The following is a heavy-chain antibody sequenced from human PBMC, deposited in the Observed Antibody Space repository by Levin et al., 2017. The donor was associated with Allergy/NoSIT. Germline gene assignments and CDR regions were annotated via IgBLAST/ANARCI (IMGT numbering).Heavy chain of an antibody. V-gene: IGHV3-23*01. J-gene: IGHJ6*04. CDR3: AKDLSAVPAANYYYAMDV. CDR2: TSDSGGST. D-gene: IGHD2-2*01. Sequence: GESLKISCAASGFTFSNYAMNWVRQAPGKGLEWVSGTSDSGGSTYYADSVKGRFTISRDNSKNTLYLQVNSLRAEDTALYYCAKDLSAVPAANYYYAMDVWGEGTTVTVSS. CDR1: GFTFSNYA.